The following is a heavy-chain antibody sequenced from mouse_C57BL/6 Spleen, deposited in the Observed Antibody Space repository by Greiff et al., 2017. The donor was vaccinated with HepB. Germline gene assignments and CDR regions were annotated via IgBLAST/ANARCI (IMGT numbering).Heavy chain of an antibody. CDR3: ADGSWFAY. CDR1: GFTFSDYG. J-gene: IGHJ3*01. Sequence: EVKLMESGGGLVKPGGSLKLSCAASGFTFSDYGMHWVRQAPEKGLEWVAYISSGSSTIYYADKVKGRFTISRDNAKNTLFLQMTSLRSEDTAMYYCADGSWFAYWGQGTLVTVSA. CDR2: ISSGSSTI. V-gene: IGHV5-17*01.